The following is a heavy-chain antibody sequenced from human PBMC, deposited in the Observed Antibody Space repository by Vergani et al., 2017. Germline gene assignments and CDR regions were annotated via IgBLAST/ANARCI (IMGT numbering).Heavy chain of an antibody. V-gene: IGHV3-48*04. CDR1: GFTFSSYS. D-gene: IGHD4-17*01. J-gene: IGHJ2*01. Sequence: EVQLVGSGGGLVQPGGSLRLSCAASGFTFSSYSMNWVRQAPGKGLEWVSYISSSSSTIYYADSVKGRFTISRDNAKNSLYLQMNSLRAEDTAVYYCARDLYGDYDWYFDLWGRGTLVTVSS. CDR3: ARDLYGDYDWYFDL. CDR2: ISSSSSTI.